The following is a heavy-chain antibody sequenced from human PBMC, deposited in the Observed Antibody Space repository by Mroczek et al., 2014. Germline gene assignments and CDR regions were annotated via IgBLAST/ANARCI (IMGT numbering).Heavy chain of an antibody. Sequence: VQLVESGGGVVQPGRSLRLSCAASGFTFSSYGMHWVRQAPGKGLEWVAVIWYDGSNKYYADSVKGRFTISRDNSKNTLYLQMNSLRAEDTAVYYCARDPLLTGTTLDAFDIWGQGTMVTVSS. J-gene: IGHJ3*02. D-gene: IGHD1-20*01. CDR2: IWYDGSNK. CDR1: GFTFSSYG. V-gene: IGHV3-33*01. CDR3: ARDPLLTGTTLDAFDI.